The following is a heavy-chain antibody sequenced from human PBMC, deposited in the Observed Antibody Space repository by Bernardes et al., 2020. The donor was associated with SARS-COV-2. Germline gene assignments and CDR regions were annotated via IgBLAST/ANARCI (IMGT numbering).Heavy chain of an antibody. D-gene: IGHD3-3*01. Sequence: VGSLSLSCAASGFTFSSYWMHWVRQAPGKGLVWVSRINSDGSSTSYADSVKGRFTISRDNAKNTLYLQMNSLRAEDTAVYYCASYYDFWSGYFSIGGYYGMDVWGQGTTVTVSS. CDR2: INSDGSST. J-gene: IGHJ6*02. V-gene: IGHV3-74*01. CDR1: GFTFSSYW. CDR3: ASYYDFWSGYFSIGGYYGMDV.